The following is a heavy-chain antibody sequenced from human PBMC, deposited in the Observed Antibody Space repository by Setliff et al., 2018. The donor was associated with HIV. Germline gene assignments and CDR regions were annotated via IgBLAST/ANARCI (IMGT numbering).Heavy chain of an antibody. Sequence: SETMSLTCTVSGYSISSGYYWAWIRQPQGKGLEWIGYIYHAGNTYYNPSLKSRVTISVDTSKNQISLRLNSLTAADTAVYYCARGTTLNVVPDAFDIWGQGTMVTVSS. D-gene: IGHD4-17*01. CDR3: ARGTTLNVVPDAFDI. J-gene: IGHJ3*02. CDR1: GYSISSGYY. V-gene: IGHV4-38-2*02. CDR2: IYHAGNT.